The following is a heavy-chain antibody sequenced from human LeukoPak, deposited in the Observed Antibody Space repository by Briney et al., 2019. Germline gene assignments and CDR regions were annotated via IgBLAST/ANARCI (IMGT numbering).Heavy chain of an antibody. V-gene: IGHV4-4*07. CDR2: IYTSGST. J-gene: IGHJ3*02. CDR3: ARFLAGTTSVDAFDI. Sequence: KSSETLSLTCTVSGGSISSYYWSWIRQPAGKGLEWIGRIYTSGSTNYNPSLKSRVTISVDTSKNQFSLKLSSVTAADTAVYYCARFLAGTTSVDAFDIWGQGTMVTVSS. D-gene: IGHD1-7*01. CDR1: GGSISSYY.